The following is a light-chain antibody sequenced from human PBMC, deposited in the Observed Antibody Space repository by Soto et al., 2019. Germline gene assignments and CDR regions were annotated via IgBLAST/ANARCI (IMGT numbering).Light chain of an antibody. CDR3: QQASSLPHT. CDR1: QGISTW. Sequence: DIQMTQSPSSVSASVGDRVTLTCRASQGISTWLAWYQQKPGKVPKLLIYGASRMQTGVPSRFSGSGSGTDFTLTITSLQPEDLATYYCQQASSLPHTFAQGTRVESK. V-gene: IGKV1-12*01. CDR2: GAS. J-gene: IGKJ2*01.